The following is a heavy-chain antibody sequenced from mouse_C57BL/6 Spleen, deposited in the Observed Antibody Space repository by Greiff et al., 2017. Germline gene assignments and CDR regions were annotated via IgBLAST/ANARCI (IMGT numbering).Heavy chain of an antibody. Sequence: EVKLVESGGGLVQPGGSLSLSCAASGFTFTDYYMSWVRQPPGKALEWLGFIRNKANGYTTEYSASVQGRFTISRDNSQSILYLQMNALRAEDSATYYCARYDWFAYWGQGTLVTVSA. V-gene: IGHV7-3*01. CDR3: ARYDWFAY. CDR1: GFTFTDYY. J-gene: IGHJ3*01. CDR2: IRNKANGYTT.